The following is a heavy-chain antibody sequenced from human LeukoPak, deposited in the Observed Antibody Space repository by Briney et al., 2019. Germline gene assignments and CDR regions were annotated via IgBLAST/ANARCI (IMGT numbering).Heavy chain of an antibody. CDR2: IRYDGSNK. CDR1: GFTFSSYG. D-gene: IGHD3-10*01. Sequence: GGSLRLSCAASGFTFSSYGMHWVRQAPGKGLEWVAFIRYDGSNKYYADSVKGRFTISRDNSKNTLYLQMNSLRAEDTAVYYCAKEPLKDQITMVPPHPFDYWGQGTLVTVSS. J-gene: IGHJ4*02. V-gene: IGHV3-30*02. CDR3: AKEPLKDQITMVPPHPFDY.